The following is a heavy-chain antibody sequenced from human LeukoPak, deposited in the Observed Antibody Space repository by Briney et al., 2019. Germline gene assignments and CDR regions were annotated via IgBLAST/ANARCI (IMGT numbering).Heavy chain of an antibody. CDR2: INSSSSYT. CDR3: ARATTVTRWVYFDY. Sequence: RAGGSLRLSCAASGFTFSDYYMSWLRQAPGKGLEGVSYINSSSSYTNYAFSGKGLLTIYRDNDKNSLSLKKNKRRDDDAALYYRARATTVTRWVYFDYWGQGTLVTVSS. V-gene: IGHV3-11*06. J-gene: IGHJ4*02. D-gene: IGHD4-17*01. CDR1: GFTFSDYY.